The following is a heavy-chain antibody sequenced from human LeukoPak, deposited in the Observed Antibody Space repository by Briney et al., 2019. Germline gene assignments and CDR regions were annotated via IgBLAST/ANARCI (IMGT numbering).Heavy chain of an antibody. J-gene: IGHJ4*02. CDR1: GFTFSSYA. Sequence: PGGSLRLSCAASGFTFSSYAMTWVRQAAGKGLEWGSTMTGDGAATYYADSVQGRFTISRDISKNTVFLRMNSLRAEDTAMYFCAKGPRLNSGYHPDSWGQGTLVTVSS. CDR3: AKGPRLNSGYHPDS. CDR2: MTGDGAAT. V-gene: IGHV3-23*01. D-gene: IGHD3-22*01.